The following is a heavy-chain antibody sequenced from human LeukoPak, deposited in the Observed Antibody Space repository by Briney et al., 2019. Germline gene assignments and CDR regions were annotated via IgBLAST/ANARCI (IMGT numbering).Heavy chain of an antibody. CDR3: VKEYHSRGFGAYFDY. J-gene: IGHJ4*02. V-gene: IGHV3-30*18. CDR2: ISSDGSIK. D-gene: IGHD3-3*01. Sequence: GRSLRLSCTASKFTFSHYGMQWVRQAPGKGLEWVAVISSDGSIKVHADSVKGRFTLSRDNSINTVDLQMNSLRAEDTAVYYCVKEYHSRGFGAYFDYWGQGTLVTVSS. CDR1: KFTFSHYG.